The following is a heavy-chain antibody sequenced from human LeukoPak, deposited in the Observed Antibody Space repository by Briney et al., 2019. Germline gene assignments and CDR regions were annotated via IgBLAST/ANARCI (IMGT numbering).Heavy chain of an antibody. V-gene: IGHV3-23*01. CDR3: AKGYCSSTSCYSRFDP. CDR2: ISGSGGST. CDR1: GFTFSRYW. J-gene: IGHJ5*02. Sequence: PGGSLRLSCAASGFTFSRYWMHWVRQPPGKGLVWVSAISGSGGSTYYADSVRGRFTISGDNSKNTLYLQMNALRAEDTAVYDCAKGYCSSTSCYSRFDPWGQGTPVTVSS. D-gene: IGHD2-2*02.